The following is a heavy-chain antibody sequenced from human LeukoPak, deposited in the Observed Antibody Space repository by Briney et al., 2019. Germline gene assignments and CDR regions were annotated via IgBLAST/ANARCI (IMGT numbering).Heavy chain of an antibody. CDR1: GFTFSSYG. Sequence: GGSLRLSCAASGFTFSSYGMHWVRQAPGKGLEWVAFIRYDGSNKYYADSVKGRFTISRDNSKNTLYLQMNSLTAADTAVYFCAKALGDWPTTLDYWGRGTLVTVSS. CDR3: AKALGDWPTTLDY. V-gene: IGHV3-30*02. J-gene: IGHJ4*02. CDR2: IRYDGSNK. D-gene: IGHD3-16*01.